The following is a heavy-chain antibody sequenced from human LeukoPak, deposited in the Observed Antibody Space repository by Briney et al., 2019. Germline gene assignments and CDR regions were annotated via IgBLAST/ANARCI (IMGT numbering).Heavy chain of an antibody. CDR2: ISAYNGNT. J-gene: IGHJ4*02. V-gene: IGHV1-18*01. D-gene: IGHD3-3*01. CDR1: GYTFTSYG. Sequence: ASVKVSCKASGYTFTSYGISWVRQAPGQGLEWMGWISAYNGNTNYAQKLQGRVTMTTDTSTSTAYMELRSLRSDDTAVYYCARTYYDFWSGSKSRRKPYYFDYWGQGTLVTVSS. CDR3: ARTYYDFWSGSKSRRKPYYFDY.